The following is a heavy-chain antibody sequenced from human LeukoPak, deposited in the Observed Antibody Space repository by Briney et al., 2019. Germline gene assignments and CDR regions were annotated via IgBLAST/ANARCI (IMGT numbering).Heavy chain of an antibody. D-gene: IGHD3-22*01. J-gene: IGHJ4*02. CDR1: GYTFTGYY. CDR3: ARETTYYYDSSGYSGYYFDY. Sequence: SVKVSCKASGYTFTGYYMHWVRQAPGQGLEWMGRIIPILGIANYAQKFQGRVTITADKSTSTAYMELSSLRSEDTAVYYCARETTYYYDSSGYSGYYFDYWGQGTLVTVSS. V-gene: IGHV1-69*04. CDR2: IIPILGIA.